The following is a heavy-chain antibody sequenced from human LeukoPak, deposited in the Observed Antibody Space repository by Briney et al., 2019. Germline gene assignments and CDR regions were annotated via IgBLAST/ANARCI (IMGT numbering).Heavy chain of an antibody. V-gene: IGHV3-69-1*01. J-gene: IGHJ4*02. D-gene: IGHD5-18*01. CDR2: IGNTET. CDR3: AKDWIQFNRVFDCFDS. Sequence: NPGGSLRLSCAASGFTFSDYYMSWVRQAPGKGLEWVATIGNTETFYADSVTGRFTISRDNSKNTVNLQMNRLRVEDTAIYYCAKDWIQFNRVFDCFDSWGQGTLVTVSS. CDR1: GFTFSDYY.